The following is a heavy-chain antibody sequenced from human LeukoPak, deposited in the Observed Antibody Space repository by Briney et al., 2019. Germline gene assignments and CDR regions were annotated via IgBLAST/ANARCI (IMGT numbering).Heavy chain of an antibody. CDR1: GFTFSSYA. Sequence: AGSLRLSCAASGFTFSSYAMHWVRQAPGKGLEWVAVISYDGSNKYYADSVKGRFTISRDNSKNTLYLQMNSLRAEDTGVYYCARDLAFGYYDSSGALDYWGQGTLVTVSS. CDR2: ISYDGSNK. CDR3: ARDLAFGYYDSSGALDY. J-gene: IGHJ4*02. D-gene: IGHD3-22*01. V-gene: IGHV3-30-3*01.